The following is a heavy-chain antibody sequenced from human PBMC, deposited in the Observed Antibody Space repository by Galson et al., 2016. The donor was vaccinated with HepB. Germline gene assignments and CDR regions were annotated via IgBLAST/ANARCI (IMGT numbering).Heavy chain of an antibody. D-gene: IGHD5-24*01. Sequence: TLSLTCSVSGDSIHRGTYLWTWIRQPAGKGLEWMGRVYGTGTTDYNPPLKSRVTISLDTSTNQFSLRLASVSAADTAIYYCARETSRDDDDPEMDSYYYGFDVWGKGTTVIVSS. J-gene: IGHJ6*04. CDR1: GDSIHRGTYL. CDR3: ARETSRDDDDPEMDSYYYGFDV. CDR2: VYGTGTT. V-gene: IGHV4-61*02.